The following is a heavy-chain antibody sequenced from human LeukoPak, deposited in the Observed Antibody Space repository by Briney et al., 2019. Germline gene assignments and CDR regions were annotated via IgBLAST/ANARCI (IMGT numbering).Heavy chain of an antibody. J-gene: IGHJ4*02. D-gene: IGHD6-13*01. CDR2: ITSRSSSI. CDR3: ARSIVAAALLDY. V-gene: IGHV3-48*02. Sequence: PGGSLRLSCAASGFXFSNYNINWVRQAPGKGLEWVSYITSRSSSICYADSVKGRFTISRDNAQNSLYLQMNSLRDEDTAVYYCARSIVAAALLDYWGQGTLVTVSS. CDR1: GFXFSNYN.